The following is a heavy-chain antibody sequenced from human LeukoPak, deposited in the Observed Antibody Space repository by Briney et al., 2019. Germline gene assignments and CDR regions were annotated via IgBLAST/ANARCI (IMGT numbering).Heavy chain of an antibody. CDR2: INHSGST. V-gene: IGHV4-34*01. D-gene: IGHD3-10*01. Sequence: SETLSLTCTVSGGSISSYYWSWIRQPPGKGLEWIGEINHSGSTNYNPSLKSRVTISVDTSKNQFSLKLSSVTAADTAVYYCARGGTMVRGVILGYWGQGTLVTVSS. CDR1: GGSISSYY. J-gene: IGHJ4*02. CDR3: ARGGTMVRGVILGY.